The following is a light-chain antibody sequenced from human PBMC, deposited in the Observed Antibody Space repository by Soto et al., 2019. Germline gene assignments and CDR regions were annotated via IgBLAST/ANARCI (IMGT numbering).Light chain of an antibody. V-gene: IGKV1-16*01. CDR2: AAS. J-gene: IGKJ4*01. CDR1: QGVSDN. Sequence: DIQMTQSPSSVSASVGDRVTITCRAIQGVSDNLAWFQQKPRKAPKFLIYAASSLQSGVPSRFIGSGSGTEFRHTRRDLQPEAFATYYCQQYKTYTLTFGGGTMVDIK. CDR3: QQYKTYTLT.